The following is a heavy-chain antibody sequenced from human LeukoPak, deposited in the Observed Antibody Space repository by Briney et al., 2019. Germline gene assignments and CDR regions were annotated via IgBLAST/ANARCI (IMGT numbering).Heavy chain of an antibody. J-gene: IGHJ6*03. CDR3: AWFGEKSYMDV. D-gene: IGHD3-10*01. V-gene: IGHV1-46*03. CDR2: INPNGGRT. CDR1: ENTFTNYY. Sequence: ASVKVSCKASENTFTNYYMHWVRQAPGQGLEWLGLINPNGGRTSYAQKFQGRVTITADESTSTAYMELSSLRSEDTAVYYCAWFGEKSYMDVWGKGTTVTVSS.